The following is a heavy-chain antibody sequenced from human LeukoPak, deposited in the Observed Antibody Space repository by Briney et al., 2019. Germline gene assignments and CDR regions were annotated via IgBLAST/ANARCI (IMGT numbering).Heavy chain of an antibody. V-gene: IGHV3-53*05. Sequence: PGGSLRLSCAASGFTVSSNYMSWVRQAPGKGLEWVSVIYSGGSTYYADSVKGRFTISRDNSKNTLYLQMNSLRAEDTAVYYCARVPYDSSGFGFFAYWGQGTLVTVSS. CDR3: ARVPYDSSGFGFFAY. J-gene: IGHJ4*02. CDR1: GFTVSSNY. D-gene: IGHD3-22*01. CDR2: IYSGGST.